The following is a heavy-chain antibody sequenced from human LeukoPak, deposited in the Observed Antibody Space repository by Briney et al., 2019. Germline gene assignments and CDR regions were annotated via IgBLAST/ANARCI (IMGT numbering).Heavy chain of an antibody. J-gene: IGHJ6*04. CDR2: ISSSGSTI. Sequence: QSGGSLRLSCAASGFTFSSYEMNWVRQAPGKGLEWVSYISSSGSTIYYAESVKGRFTISRDNAKNSLYLQMNSLRAEDTAVYYCARDSYDILTGYYNYYYGMDVWGKGTTVTVSS. V-gene: IGHV3-48*03. CDR1: GFTFSSYE. D-gene: IGHD3-9*01. CDR3: ARDSYDILTGYYNYYYGMDV.